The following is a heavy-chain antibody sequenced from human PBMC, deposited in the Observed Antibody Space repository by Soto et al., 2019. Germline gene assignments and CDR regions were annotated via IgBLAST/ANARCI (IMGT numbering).Heavy chain of an antibody. CDR3: VRATAARQRDYAYHYYLHI. CDR1: GYTFINYY. D-gene: IGHD6-6*01. CDR2: INPIGGST. J-gene: IGHJ6*03. V-gene: IGHV1-46*03. Sequence: QVQLVQSGAEVKKPGASAKVSCKASGYTFINYYIHWVRQAPGQGLEWMGVINPIGGSTVYAQKFRGRVTLTRDTYTSTVYVELSSLRSDDTAVYFCVRATAARQRDYAYHYYLHIWGKGTTVTVSS.